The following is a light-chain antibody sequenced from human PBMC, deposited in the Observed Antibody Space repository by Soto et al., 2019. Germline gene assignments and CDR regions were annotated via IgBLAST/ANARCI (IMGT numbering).Light chain of an antibody. CDR2: DDD. CDR1: SSNIGCNS. V-gene: IGLV1-51*01. Sequence: QSVLTQPPSVSAAPGQRLTISCLGSSSNIGCNSVSWYQQLPGTAPKLLIYDDDKRPSGIPDRFSGSKSGTSATLGITGFQTGDEADYYCGSWDSSMSAYVFGTGTKVTVL. J-gene: IGLJ1*01. CDR3: GSWDSSMSAYV.